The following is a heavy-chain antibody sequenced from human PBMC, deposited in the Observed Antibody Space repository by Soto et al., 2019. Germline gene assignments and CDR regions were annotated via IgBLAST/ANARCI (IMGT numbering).Heavy chain of an antibody. J-gene: IGHJ6*02. CDR1: GYTFTSYY. Sequence: ASVKVSCKASGYTFTSYYMHWVRQAPGQGLEWMGRMNPNSGNTGYAQKFQGRVTMTRNTSISTAYMELSSLRSEDTAVYFCVTGTGATFYFYYYGLDVWGQGTTVTVSS. CDR2: MNPNSGNT. CDR3: VTGTGATFYFYYYGLDV. V-gene: IGHV1-8*02. D-gene: IGHD1-1*01.